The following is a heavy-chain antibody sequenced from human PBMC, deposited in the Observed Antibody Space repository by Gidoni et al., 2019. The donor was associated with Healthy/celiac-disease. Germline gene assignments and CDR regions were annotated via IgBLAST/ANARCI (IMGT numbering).Heavy chain of an antibody. V-gene: IGHV4-59*01. Sequence: QVQLQESGPGLVKPSETLSLTCTVPGGAISSYYWSWIRQPPGKGLEWIGYIYYSGSTNYNPSLKSRVTISVETSKNQFSLKLSSVTAADTAVYYCAMSIAAAGPNWFDPWGQGTLVTVSS. CDR3: AMSIAAAGPNWFDP. J-gene: IGHJ5*02. D-gene: IGHD6-13*01. CDR1: GGAISSYY. CDR2: IYYSGST.